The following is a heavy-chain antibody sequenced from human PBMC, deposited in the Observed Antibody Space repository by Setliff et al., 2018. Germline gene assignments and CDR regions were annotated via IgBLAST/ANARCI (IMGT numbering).Heavy chain of an antibody. CDR1: GFTFSVYA. CDR3: TKDSNGQFADY. V-gene: IGHV3-23*01. J-gene: IGHJ4*02. CDR2: IFGSGANT. D-gene: IGHD1-1*01. Sequence: ASVKVSCSASGFTFSVYAMSWVRQAPGKGLEWVATIFGSGANTYYADSVKGRFTISRDNSKNILYLQMNSLRADDTAEYYCTKDSNGQFADYWGQGTLVTVSS.